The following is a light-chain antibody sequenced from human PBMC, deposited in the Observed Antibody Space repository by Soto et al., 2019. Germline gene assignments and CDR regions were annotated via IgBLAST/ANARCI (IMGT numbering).Light chain of an antibody. CDR1: SSDVGGYNY. J-gene: IGLJ1*01. Sequence: QSVLTEPASVSASPGQSFTISCTGTSSDVGGYNYVSWYQQHPGKAPKLMIYDVSNRPSGVSNRFSGSKSGNTASLTISGLQAEDEADYYCSSYTSSSTPYVFGTGTKVTVL. V-gene: IGLV2-14*01. CDR2: DVS. CDR3: SSYTSSSTPYV.